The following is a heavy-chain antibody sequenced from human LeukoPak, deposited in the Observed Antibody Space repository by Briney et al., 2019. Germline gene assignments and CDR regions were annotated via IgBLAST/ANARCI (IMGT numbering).Heavy chain of an antibody. Sequence: GGSLRLSCAASGFTFSTYRMNWVRQAPGKGLEWVSSISISSSYIDYADSVKGRFTISRDNAENSLYLQMNSLSAEDTAVYYCVRGYYDSSGYSPPFDYWGQGTLVTVSS. CDR2: ISISSSYI. CDR3: VRGYYDSSGYSPPFDY. V-gene: IGHV3-21*01. J-gene: IGHJ4*02. D-gene: IGHD3-22*01. CDR1: GFTFSTYR.